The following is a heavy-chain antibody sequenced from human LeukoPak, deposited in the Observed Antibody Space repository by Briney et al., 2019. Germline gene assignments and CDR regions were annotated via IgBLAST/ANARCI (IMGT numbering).Heavy chain of an antibody. CDR1: GGSISSYY. D-gene: IGHD6-13*01. J-gene: IGHJ4*02. V-gene: IGHV4-34*01. CDR2: INHSGST. CDR3: ARKLQYSSSWGFDY. Sequence: PSETLSLTCTVSGGSISSYYWSWIRQPPGKGLEWIGEINHSGSTNYNPSLKSRVTISVDTSKNQFSLKLSSVTAADTAVYYCARKLQYSSSWGFDYWGQETLVTVSS.